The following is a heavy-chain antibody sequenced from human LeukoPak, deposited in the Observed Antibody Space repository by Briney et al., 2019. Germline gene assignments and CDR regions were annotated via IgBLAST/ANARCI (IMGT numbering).Heavy chain of an antibody. CDR2: ISYDGSDK. V-gene: IGHV3-30*04. J-gene: IGHJ4*02. D-gene: IGHD3-3*01. CDR3: VKAVYAEWSLFDY. Sequence: PGRSLRLSCAASGFTFSNYAMHWVRQAPGKGLEWVAVISYDGSDKYYADSVKGRFTISRDNSKSTLYLQLNSLRAEDTAVYYCVKAVYAEWSLFDYWGQGTLVTVSS. CDR1: GFTFSNYA.